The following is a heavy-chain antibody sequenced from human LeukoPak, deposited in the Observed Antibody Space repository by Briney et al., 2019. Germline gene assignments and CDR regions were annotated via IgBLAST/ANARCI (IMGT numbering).Heavy chain of an antibody. V-gene: IGHV1-24*01. CDR3: ATDRVGYYDSSGYFSPLDY. D-gene: IGHD3-22*01. Sequence: ASVKVSCKVSGYTLTELSMHWVRQAPGKGLAWMGGFDPEDGETIYAQKFQGRVTMTEDTSTDTAYMELSSLRSEDTAVYYCATDRVGYYDSSGYFSPLDYWGQETLVTVSS. J-gene: IGHJ4*02. CDR1: GYTLTELS. CDR2: FDPEDGET.